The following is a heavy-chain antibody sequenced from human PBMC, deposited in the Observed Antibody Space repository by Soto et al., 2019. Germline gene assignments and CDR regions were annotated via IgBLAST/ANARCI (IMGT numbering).Heavy chain of an antibody. V-gene: IGHV3-7*01. CDR2: IKLDGSEK. J-gene: IGHJ4*02. Sequence: GGSLRLSYAASGFTFSSYWMSWVRQAPGKGLEWVANIKLDGSEKYYVDSVKGRFTISRDNAKNSLYLQMNSLRAEDTAVYYCARLRSSWYVASWGQGTLVTVSS. CDR1: GFTFSSYW. CDR3: ARLRSSWYVAS. D-gene: IGHD6-13*01.